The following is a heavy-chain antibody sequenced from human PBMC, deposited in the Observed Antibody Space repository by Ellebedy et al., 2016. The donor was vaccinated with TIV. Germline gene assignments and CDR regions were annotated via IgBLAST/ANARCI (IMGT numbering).Heavy chain of an antibody. Sequence: PGGSLRLSCAASGFTFNSYGMHWVRQAPGKGLEWVAVISYDGNTKYYSDSVKGRFTISRDNSKNTLYLQMNSLRNEDSAVYFCANVHVQHVVLGPTTNWGQGTLVTVSS. J-gene: IGHJ4*02. D-gene: IGHD1-26*01. V-gene: IGHV3-30*18. CDR3: ANVHVQHVVLGPTTN. CDR1: GFTFNSYG. CDR2: ISYDGNTK.